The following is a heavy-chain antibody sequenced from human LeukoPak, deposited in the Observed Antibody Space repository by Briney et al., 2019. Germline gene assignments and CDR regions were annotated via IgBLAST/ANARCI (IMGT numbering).Heavy chain of an antibody. CDR3: ARDVPPMVRGVEGNDY. J-gene: IGHJ4*02. V-gene: IGHV1-69*04. Sequence: SVKVSCKASGGTFSSYAISWVRQAPGQGLEWMGRIIPILGIANYAQKFQGRVTITADKSTSTAYMELSSLRSEDTAVYYCARDVPPMVRGVEGNDYWGQGTLVTVSS. CDR1: GGTFSSYA. D-gene: IGHD3-10*01. CDR2: IIPILGIA.